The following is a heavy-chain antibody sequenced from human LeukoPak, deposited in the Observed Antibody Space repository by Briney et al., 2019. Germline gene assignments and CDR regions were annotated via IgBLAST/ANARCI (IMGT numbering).Heavy chain of an antibody. CDR2: IYYSGST. Sequence: PSETLSLTCTVSGGSISSSSYYWGWIRQPSGKGLEWIGSIYYSGSTYYNPSLKSRVTISVDTSKNQFSLKLSSVTAADTAVYYCASASRSSLWFGVSAEYFQHWGQGTLVTVSS. V-gene: IGHV4-39*07. D-gene: IGHD3-10*01. CDR3: ASASRSSLWFGVSAEYFQH. CDR1: GGSISSSSYY. J-gene: IGHJ1*01.